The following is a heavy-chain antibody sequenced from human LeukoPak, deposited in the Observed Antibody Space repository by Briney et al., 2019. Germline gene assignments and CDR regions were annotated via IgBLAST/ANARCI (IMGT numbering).Heavy chain of an antibody. V-gene: IGHV4-39*01. CDR2: IYYSGST. J-gene: IGHJ6*03. Sequence: PSETLSLTCTVSGGSISSSSYYWGWIRQPPGKGLEWIGCIYYSGSTYYHPSLNSRVTISVDTSKNQFSLKLSSVTAADTAVYYCARVEGYSPALYYYYYMDVWGKGTTVTISS. D-gene: IGHD2-15*01. CDR3: ARVEGYSPALYYYYYMDV. CDR1: GGSISSSSYY.